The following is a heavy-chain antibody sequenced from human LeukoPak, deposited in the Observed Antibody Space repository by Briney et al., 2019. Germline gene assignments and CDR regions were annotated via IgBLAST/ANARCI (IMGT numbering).Heavy chain of an antibody. V-gene: IGHV4-4*02. Sequence: SSETLSRTCTVSPDSTTSNFWSWVRQPPGKGLEWIGEIHRSGSTNYNPSLQSRVTISIDRSKNQIALELSSVTAADTAVYYCAREIVGGFNPGAYWGQGTLVTVSS. D-gene: IGHD1-14*01. CDR3: AREIVGGFNPGAY. J-gene: IGHJ4*02. CDR1: PDSTTSNF. CDR2: IHRSGST.